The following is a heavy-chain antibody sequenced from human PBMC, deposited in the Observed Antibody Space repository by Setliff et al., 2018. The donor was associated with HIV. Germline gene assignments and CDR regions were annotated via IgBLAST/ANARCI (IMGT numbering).Heavy chain of an antibody. J-gene: IGHJ5*02. CDR1: GGSINSGGYY. CDR3: ARDLTSNSNCFEP. CDR2: VYYTGKT. D-gene: IGHD4-4*01. V-gene: IGHV4-31*03. Sequence: TLSLTCTVSGGSINSGGYYWSWIRQHPGKGLESIGYVYYTGKTYYNPSLESRISMSVDTSKNQFSLKLTSVTAADTAIYYCARDLTSNSNCFEPWGQGTQVTVPQ.